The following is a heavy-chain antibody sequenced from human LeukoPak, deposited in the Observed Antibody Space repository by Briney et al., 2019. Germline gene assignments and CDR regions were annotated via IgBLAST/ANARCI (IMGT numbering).Heavy chain of an antibody. V-gene: IGHV3-72*01. Sequence: GGSLRLSCAASGFTFSDHYMDWVRQAPGKGLEWVGRTRNKANSYTNEYAASAQGTFTISRAHSKHSLYLQINSLGAEDTAVYYCAREQEYWFDPWGQGTLVTVSS. CDR3: AREQEYWFDP. CDR1: GFTFSDHY. J-gene: IGHJ5*02. CDR2: TRNKANSYTN. D-gene: IGHD3-10*01.